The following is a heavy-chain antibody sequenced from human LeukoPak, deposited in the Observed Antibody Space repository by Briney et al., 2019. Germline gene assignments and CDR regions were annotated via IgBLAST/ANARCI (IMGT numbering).Heavy chain of an antibody. CDR3: ARTHIVVETDAFDI. Sequence: PSETLSLTCTVPGYSISSGYYWGWIRQPPGKGLEWIGSIYHSGSTYYNPSLKSRVTISVDTSKNQFSLKLSSVTAADTAVYYCARTHIVVETDAFDIWGQGTMVTVSS. CDR1: GYSISSGYY. D-gene: IGHD2-21*01. CDR2: IYHSGST. V-gene: IGHV4-38-2*02. J-gene: IGHJ3*02.